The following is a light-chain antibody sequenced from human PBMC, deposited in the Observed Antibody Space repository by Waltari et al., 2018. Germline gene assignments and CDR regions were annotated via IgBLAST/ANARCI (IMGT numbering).Light chain of an antibody. Sequence: DIVVTQSPDSLAGSLGERASVNCTSSPTVLSTSINKNYFGWYQQKPGQPPKLLSYWASTRESGVPDRFSGSGSGTDFTLTISSLHAEDVAVYYCQQYYTTPPTFGPGTRVDI. CDR3: QQYYTTPPT. V-gene: IGKV4-1*01. CDR1: PTVLSTSINKNY. J-gene: IGKJ3*01. CDR2: WAS.